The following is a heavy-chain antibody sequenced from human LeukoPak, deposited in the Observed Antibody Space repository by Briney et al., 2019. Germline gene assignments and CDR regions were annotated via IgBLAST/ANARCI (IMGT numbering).Heavy chain of an antibody. Sequence: GGSLRLSCAASGFTFSSYAMSWVRQAPGKGLEWVSAISGSGGSTYYADSVKGRFTISRDNSKNTLYLQMNSLRAEDTAVYYCAKESYSGYSGYDPNFDYWGQGTLVTVSS. CDR3: AKESYSGYSGYDPNFDY. CDR2: ISGSGGST. CDR1: GFTFSSYA. D-gene: IGHD5-12*01. J-gene: IGHJ4*02. V-gene: IGHV3-23*01.